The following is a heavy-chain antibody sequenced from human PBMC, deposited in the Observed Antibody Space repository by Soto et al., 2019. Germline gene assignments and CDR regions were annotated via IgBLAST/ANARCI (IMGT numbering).Heavy chain of an antibody. CDR3: ARGRGIAVRPYYYGMDV. V-gene: IGHV4-61*01. CDR1: GDSVNTVNYY. CDR2: VSHSGST. J-gene: IGHJ6*02. D-gene: IGHD6-6*01. Sequence: KASETLSLTCTVSGDSVNTVNYYWTWIRQPPGKGLEWIGYVSHSGSTNYSPSLKSRVTLSVDTSKNQFYLTLTSVAAADTAVYYCARGRGIAVRPYYYGMDVWGQGTTVTVSS.